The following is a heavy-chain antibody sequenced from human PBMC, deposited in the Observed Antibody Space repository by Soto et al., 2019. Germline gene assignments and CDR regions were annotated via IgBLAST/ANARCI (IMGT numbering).Heavy chain of an antibody. CDR1: GYSFTSHW. CDR2: IYPGDSDT. Sequence: GESLKISCKASGYSFTSHWILLVRQMPGKGLEWVGFIYPGDSDTRYSPSFQGQVSISVDKSINTAYLQWSSLKTSDTAMYYCARQVAGQWLANFDYWGQGSLVTVSS. CDR3: ARQVAGQWLANFDY. J-gene: IGHJ4*01. D-gene: IGHD6-19*01. V-gene: IGHV5-51*01.